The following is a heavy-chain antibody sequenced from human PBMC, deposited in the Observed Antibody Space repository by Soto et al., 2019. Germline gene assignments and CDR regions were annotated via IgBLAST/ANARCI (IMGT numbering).Heavy chain of an antibody. CDR2: INHGGST. CDR3: ARARKATYITGGFDS. V-gene: IGHV4-34*01. Sequence: SETLSLTCAVYGGSFSGYYWSWIRQPPGKGLEWIGEINHGGSTNYNPSLKSRVTISVDTSKNQFSLKATSLTAADTAVYYCARARKATYITGGFDSWGQGTLVTVSS. D-gene: IGHD3-3*01. J-gene: IGHJ4*02. CDR1: GGSFSGYY.